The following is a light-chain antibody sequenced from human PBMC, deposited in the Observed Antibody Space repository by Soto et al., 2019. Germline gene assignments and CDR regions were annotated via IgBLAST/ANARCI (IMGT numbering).Light chain of an antibody. CDR3: QQYNNWPLT. CDR2: SAS. CDR1: QSVSSK. V-gene: IGKV3D-15*01. Sequence: EIVMTQSPVTLSVSPGESATLSCRATQSVSSKVAWYQQKSGQAPRLLIYSASTRATGISARFSGSGSGTEFTLTISSLQSEDFAGYYCQQYNNWPLTFGGGTKVELK. J-gene: IGKJ4*01.